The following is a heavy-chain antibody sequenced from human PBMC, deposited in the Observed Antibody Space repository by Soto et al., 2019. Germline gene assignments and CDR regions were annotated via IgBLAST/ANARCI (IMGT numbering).Heavy chain of an antibody. D-gene: IGHD3-16*01. CDR2: ISGFNGNT. J-gene: IGHJ4*02. CDR1: GYTFNRYY. V-gene: IGHV1-18*04. CDR3: ARIGVSSGHESPDFDS. Sequence: ASVKVSCKASGYTFNRYYMHWVRQAPGQGLEWMGWISGFNGNTNYAADLQGRVTMTTDTSTSTAYMELRGLRSDDTAVYYCARIGVSSGHESPDFDSWGQGTLATVSS.